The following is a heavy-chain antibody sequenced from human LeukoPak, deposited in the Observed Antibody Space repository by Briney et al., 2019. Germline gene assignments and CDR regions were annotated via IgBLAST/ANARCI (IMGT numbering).Heavy chain of an antibody. CDR2: IIPIFSTA. Sequence: SVKVSCKASGGTFSSYAISWVRQAPGQGLEWMGGIIPIFSTANYAQKFQGRVTITADESTSTAYMELSSLRSEDTAVYYCARLVGLLGDAFDIWGQGTMVTVSS. D-gene: IGHD1-26*01. J-gene: IGHJ3*02. CDR3: ARLVGLLGDAFDI. CDR1: GGTFSSYA. V-gene: IGHV1-69*01.